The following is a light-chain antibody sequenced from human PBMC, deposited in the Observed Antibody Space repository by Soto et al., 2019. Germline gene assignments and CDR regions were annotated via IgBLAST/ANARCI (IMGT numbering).Light chain of an antibody. V-gene: IGKV1-39*01. CDR3: QQSYSTPFT. J-gene: IGKJ3*01. CDR2: DVS. CDR1: QRVSAF. Sequence: DIQMTQSPSSLSASVGDRVTITCRASQRVSAFLNWYQQKPGEAPKLLIFDVSVLESGVPSRFSASGSETDFTLTISSLQPEDFATYYCQQSYSTPFTFGPGTKVDIK.